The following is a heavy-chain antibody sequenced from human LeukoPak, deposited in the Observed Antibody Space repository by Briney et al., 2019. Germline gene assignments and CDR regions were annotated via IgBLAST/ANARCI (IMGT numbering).Heavy chain of an antibody. CDR3: ARGRVFYDFWSGYYSFDY. J-gene: IGHJ4*02. Sequence: SETLSLTCTVSGGSISSYYWSWIRQPPGKGLEWIGYIYYSGSTNYNPSLKSRVTISVDTSKNQFSLKLSSVTAADTAVYYCARGRVFYDFWSGYYSFDYWGQGTLVTVSS. V-gene: IGHV4-59*12. CDR2: IYYSGST. CDR1: GGSISSYY. D-gene: IGHD3-3*01.